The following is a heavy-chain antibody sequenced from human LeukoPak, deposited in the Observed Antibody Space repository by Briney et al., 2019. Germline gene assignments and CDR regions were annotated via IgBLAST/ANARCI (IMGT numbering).Heavy chain of an antibody. CDR3: AKDPVLTVAEYFQH. V-gene: IGHV3-23*01. CDR2: ISGSGGST. Sequence: GGSLRLSCAASGSTFSSYAMGWVRQAPGKGLEWVSAISGSGGSTYYADSVKGRFTISRDNSKNTLYLQMNSLRAEDTAVYYCAKDPVLTVAEYFQHWGQGTLVTVSS. D-gene: IGHD2/OR15-2a*01. J-gene: IGHJ1*01. CDR1: GSTFSSYA.